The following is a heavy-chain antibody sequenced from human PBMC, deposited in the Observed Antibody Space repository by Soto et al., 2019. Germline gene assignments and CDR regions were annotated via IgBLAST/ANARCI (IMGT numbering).Heavy chain of an antibody. CDR1: SGPFSGYY. Sequence: PSETLSLTCAVYSGPFSGYYWSWIRQSPGKGLEWIGEISRSGTTNYNPSLESRVTISVDTSKNQFSLKLSSVTAADSAVYYCARGRSYYGSGSNNWFDPWGQGTLVTVS. D-gene: IGHD3-10*01. J-gene: IGHJ5*02. CDR3: ARGRSYYGSGSNNWFDP. V-gene: IGHV4-34*01. CDR2: ISRSGTT.